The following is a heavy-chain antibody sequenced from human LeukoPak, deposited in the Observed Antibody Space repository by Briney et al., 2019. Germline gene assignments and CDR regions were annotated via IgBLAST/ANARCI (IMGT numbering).Heavy chain of an antibody. D-gene: IGHD6-13*01. CDR2: IYYSGST. CDR1: GGSISSYY. CDR3: ARVYTGSSWDYYYYMDV. Sequence: SETLSLTCTVSGGSISSYYWSWIRQPPGKGLEWIGYIYYSGSTNYNPSLKSRVTISVDTSKNQFSLRLSSVTAADTAVYYCARVYTGSSWDYYYYMDVWGKGTTVTVSS. J-gene: IGHJ6*03. V-gene: IGHV4-59*08.